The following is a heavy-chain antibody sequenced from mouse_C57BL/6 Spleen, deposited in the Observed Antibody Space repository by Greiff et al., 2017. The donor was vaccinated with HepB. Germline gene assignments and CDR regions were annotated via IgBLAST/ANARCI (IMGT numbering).Heavy chain of an antibody. J-gene: IGHJ3*01. CDR3: ARGVTTGFAY. V-gene: IGHV1-42*01. Sequence: EVQLQESGPELVKPGASVKISCKASGYSFTGYYMNWVKQSPEKSLEWIGEINPSTGGTTYNQKFKAKATLTVDKSSSTAYMQLKSLTSEDSAVYYCARGVTTGFAYWGQGTLVTVSA. D-gene: IGHD2-2*01. CDR1: GYSFTGYY. CDR2: INPSTGGT.